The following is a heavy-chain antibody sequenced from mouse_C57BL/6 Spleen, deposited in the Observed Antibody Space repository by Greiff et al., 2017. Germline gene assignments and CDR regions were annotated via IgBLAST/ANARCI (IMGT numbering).Heavy chain of an antibody. CDR2: IYPGDGDT. Sequence: QVQLQQSGPELVKPGASVKISCKASGYAFSSSWMNWVKQRPGKGLEWIGRIYPGDGDTNYNGKFKGKATLTADKSSSTAYMQLSSLTSEDSAVYYCARSDYFDCWGQGTTLTVSS. CDR1: GYAFSSSW. CDR3: ARSDYFDC. J-gene: IGHJ2*01. V-gene: IGHV1-82*01.